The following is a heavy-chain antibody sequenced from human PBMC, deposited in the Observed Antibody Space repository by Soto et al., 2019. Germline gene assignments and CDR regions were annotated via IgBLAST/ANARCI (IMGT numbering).Heavy chain of an antibody. Sequence: GALRLSCAACGFTFSSYGMHWVRQAPGKGLEWVAGIWYDGSNKYYADSVKGRFTISRDNSKNTLYLQMNSLRAEDTAVYYCATAQHPYYDFWSGYEDQRYGMDVWGQGTTVTVSS. CDR2: IWYDGSNK. CDR1: GFTFSSYG. V-gene: IGHV3-33*01. CDR3: ATAQHPYYDFWSGYEDQRYGMDV. J-gene: IGHJ6*02. D-gene: IGHD3-3*01.